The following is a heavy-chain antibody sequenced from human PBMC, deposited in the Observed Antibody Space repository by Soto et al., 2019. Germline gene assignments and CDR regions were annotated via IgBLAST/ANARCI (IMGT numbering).Heavy chain of an antibody. V-gene: IGHV3-23*01. J-gene: IGHJ3*02. Sequence: EVQLLESGGGLVQPGGSLRLSCAASGFTFSSYVMSWVRQAPGKGLDWVSSIGGTTDSTFYADSVKGRFTISRDNSKNTLFLQMNSLRVGDTAVYYCAKGRGTLGAFDIWGQGTMVTVSS. D-gene: IGHD1-1*01. CDR2: IGGTTDST. CDR1: GFTFSSYV. CDR3: AKGRGTLGAFDI.